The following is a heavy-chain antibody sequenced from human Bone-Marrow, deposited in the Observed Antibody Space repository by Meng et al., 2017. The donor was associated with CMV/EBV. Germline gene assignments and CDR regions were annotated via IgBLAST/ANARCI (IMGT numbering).Heavy chain of an antibody. D-gene: IGHD3-10*01. CDR1: GFTFSSYS. J-gene: IGHJ6*02. CDR3: ARVGSLAPYYYGMDV. CDR2: ISSSSSTI. V-gene: IGHV3-48*04. Sequence: GGSLRLSCAASGFTFSSYSMNWVRQAPGKGLEWVSYISSSSSTIYYADSVKGRFTISRDNAKNSLYLQMNSLRAEDTAVYYCARVGSLAPYYYGMDVWGQGTTVTFSS.